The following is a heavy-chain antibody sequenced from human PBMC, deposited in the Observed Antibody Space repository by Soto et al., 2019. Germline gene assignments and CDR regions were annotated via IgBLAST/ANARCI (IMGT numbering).Heavy chain of an antibody. CDR1: GYTFTSYG. Sequence: VKVSCKASGYTFTSYGISWVRQAPGQGLEWMGYISPSSGYTTYAPNLQGRVIMTTDSSTTTVYMELRSLTSDDTAVYYCAREMWTRSGPQNFFDYWGQGALVTVSS. J-gene: IGHJ4*02. CDR2: ISPSSGYT. D-gene: IGHD6-25*01. V-gene: IGHV1-18*01. CDR3: AREMWTRSGPQNFFDY.